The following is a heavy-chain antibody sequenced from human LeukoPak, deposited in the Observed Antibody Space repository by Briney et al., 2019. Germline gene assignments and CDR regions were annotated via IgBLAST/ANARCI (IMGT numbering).Heavy chain of an antibody. CDR2: IYHSGST. J-gene: IGHJ3*02. Sequence: PSETLSLTCTVSGYSISSGYYWGWIRQPPGKGLEWIGCIYHSGSTYYNPSLKSRVTISVDTSKNQYSLHLNSVTPEDTAVYYCARMSYNAFHIWGQGTLVTVSS. CDR1: GYSISSGYY. V-gene: IGHV4-38-2*02. CDR3: ARMSYNAFHI. D-gene: IGHD5/OR15-5a*01.